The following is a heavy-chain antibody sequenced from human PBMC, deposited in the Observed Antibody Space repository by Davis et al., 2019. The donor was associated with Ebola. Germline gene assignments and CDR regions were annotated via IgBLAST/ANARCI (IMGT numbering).Heavy chain of an antibody. Sequence: AASVKVSCKASGYTFRSYGISWVRQAPGQGLEWMGWISAYNGNTNYAQKLQGRVTMTTDTSTSTAYMELRSLRYDDTAVYYCARDMGMVQEANWFDPWGQGTLVTVSS. J-gene: IGHJ5*02. V-gene: IGHV1-18*01. D-gene: IGHD3-10*01. CDR2: ISAYNGNT. CDR3: ARDMGMVQEANWFDP. CDR1: GYTFRSYG.